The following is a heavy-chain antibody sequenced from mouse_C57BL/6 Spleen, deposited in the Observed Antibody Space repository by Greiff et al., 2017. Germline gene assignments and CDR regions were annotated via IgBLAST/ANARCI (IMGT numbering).Heavy chain of an antibody. D-gene: IGHD1-1*02. CDR3: ARGGVSAMDY. CDR1: GYTFTSYW. V-gene: IGHV1-53*01. J-gene: IGHJ4*01. CDR2: IDPSDGGT. Sequence: QVQLQQPGAELVKPGASVKLSCKASGYTFTSYWMHWVKQRPGQGLEWIGNIDPSDGGTNYNEKFKGKATLTVDKSSSTAYMQLSSLTSEDSAVYYSARGGVSAMDYWGQGTSVTVSS.